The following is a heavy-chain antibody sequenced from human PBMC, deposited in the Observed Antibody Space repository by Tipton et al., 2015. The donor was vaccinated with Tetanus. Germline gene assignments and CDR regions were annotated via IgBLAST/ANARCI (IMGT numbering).Heavy chain of an antibody. Sequence: GLVKPSATLSLTCTISGGSISRFYWGWIRQPPGKGLEWIGNIYSSGSTYYNPSLKSRVTISVDTSRNQFSLRLKSVTPADTAMYYCARDHRLSASYAGWFDPWGQGTLVTVSS. D-gene: IGHD2-8*01. CDR3: ARDHRLSASYAGWFDP. J-gene: IGHJ5*02. CDR1: GGSISRFY. CDR2: IYSSGST. V-gene: IGHV4-59*01.